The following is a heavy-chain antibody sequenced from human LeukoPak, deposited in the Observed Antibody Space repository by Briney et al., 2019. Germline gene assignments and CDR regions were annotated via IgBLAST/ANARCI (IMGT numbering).Heavy chain of an antibody. D-gene: IGHD6-13*01. Sequence: GGSLRLSCAAAGFAFSSYGMHWVRQAPGKGLEWVAVIWYDGSNKYYADSVKGRFTISRDNSKNTLYLQMTILRVEDTALYYCARDRWQQLVSPLEWGQGTLVTVSS. CDR2: IWYDGSNK. CDR1: GFAFSSYG. J-gene: IGHJ4*02. V-gene: IGHV3-33*01. CDR3: ARDRWQQLVSPLE.